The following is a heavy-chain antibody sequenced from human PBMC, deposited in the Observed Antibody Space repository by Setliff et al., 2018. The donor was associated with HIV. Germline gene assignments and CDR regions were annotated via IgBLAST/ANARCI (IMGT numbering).Heavy chain of an antibody. J-gene: IGHJ6*03. CDR2: IFPSGNT. CDR1: GDSTSSDNYF. CDR3: ARYRRFADYIDV. D-gene: IGHD1-26*01. Sequence: SETLSLTCTVSGDSTSSDNYFLVWVRQPPGKGLEWMGNIFPSGNTYYSPSLKSRVTMSLDTSMNQSSLKLTSVTAADTALYYCARYRRFADYIDVWGKGTTVTVSS. V-gene: IGHV4-39*01.